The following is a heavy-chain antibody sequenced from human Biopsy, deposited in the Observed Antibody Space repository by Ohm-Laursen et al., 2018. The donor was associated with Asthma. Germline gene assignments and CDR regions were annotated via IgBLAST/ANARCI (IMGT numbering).Heavy chain of an antibody. V-gene: IGHV5-51*01. CDR3: ARLAYGSGSFFDF. CDR1: GYIFTSYW. Sequence: ESLRISCKASGYIFTSYWIGWVRQMPGKGLEWMGIIFPGDSDTIYSPSFQGQVTISADKSISTAYLQWSGLKASDTAIYYCARLAYGSGSFFDFWGQGTLVTVSS. D-gene: IGHD3-10*01. CDR2: IFPGDSDT. J-gene: IGHJ4*02.